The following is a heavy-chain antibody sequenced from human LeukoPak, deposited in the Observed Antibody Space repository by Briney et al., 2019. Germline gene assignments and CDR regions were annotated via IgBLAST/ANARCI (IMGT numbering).Heavy chain of an antibody. CDR1: GGSISSYY. J-gene: IGHJ4*02. V-gene: IGHV4-4*07. D-gene: IGHD3-16*01. CDR2: IYTSGST. CDR3: ARVGDYALKD. Sequence: PSETLSLTCTVSGGSISSYYWSWIRQPAGKGLEWIGRIYTSGSTNYNPSLKSRVSMSVDTSKNQCTLKLSSVTAADTAVYYCARVGDYALKDWGQGTLVTVSS.